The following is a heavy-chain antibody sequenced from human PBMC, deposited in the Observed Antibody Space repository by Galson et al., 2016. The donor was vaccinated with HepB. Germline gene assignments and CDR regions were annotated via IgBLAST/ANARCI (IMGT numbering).Heavy chain of an antibody. D-gene: IGHD3-10*01. CDR2: VYWDDEK. J-gene: IGHJ4*02. CDR3: AHRVFLYHFGSTNYYNVFDF. CDR1: GFSITTSGVG. V-gene: IGHV2-5*02. Sequence: PALVKPTQTLTLTCTFSGFSITTSGVGVGWIRQPPGKALEWLAVVYWDDEKRYRPSLKSRITITKNTSKNQVVLTMTNMDPVDTATYYCAHRVFLYHFGSTNYYNVFDFWGQGALVTVSS.